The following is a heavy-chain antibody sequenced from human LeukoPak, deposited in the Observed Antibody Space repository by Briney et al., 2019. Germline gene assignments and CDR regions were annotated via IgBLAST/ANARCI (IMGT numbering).Heavy chain of an antibody. Sequence: GGSLRLSCAASGFTVSSNYMSWVRQAPGKGLEWVSVIYSGGSTYYADSVKGRFTISRDNSKNTLYLQMNSLRAEDTAMYYCATSITMVRGVNRSKPEYYFDYWGQGTLVTVSS. D-gene: IGHD3-10*01. V-gene: IGHV3-53*01. CDR2: IYSGGST. CDR1: GFTVSSNY. CDR3: ATSITMVRGVNRSKPEYYFDY. J-gene: IGHJ4*02.